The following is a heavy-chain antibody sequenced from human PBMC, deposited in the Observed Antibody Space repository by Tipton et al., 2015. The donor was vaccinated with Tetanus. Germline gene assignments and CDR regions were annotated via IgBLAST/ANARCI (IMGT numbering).Heavy chain of an antibody. CDR3: ARAWGSGVGASLF. D-gene: IGHD1-26*01. CDR2: ISASGRNT. V-gene: IGHV3-23*01. CDR1: GFTLDNAW. J-gene: IGHJ1*01. Sequence: SLRLSCAASGFTLDNAWPSWVRQAPGKGLEWVSAISASGRNTYYADSVKGRFTSSRDNSKNIHYLEMSSLRAEDTAVYYCARAWGSGVGASLFWGQGTPVTVSS.